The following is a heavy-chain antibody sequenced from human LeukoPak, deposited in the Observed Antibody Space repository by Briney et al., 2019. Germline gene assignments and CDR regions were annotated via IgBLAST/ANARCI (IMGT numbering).Heavy chain of an antibody. J-gene: IGHJ4*02. D-gene: IGHD6-19*01. CDR3: ARGMFKRYSSGWYYFDY. Sequence: ASVKVSCKASGYTFTGYYMHWVRQAPGQGLEWMGCINPNSGGTNYAQKFQGRVTMTRDTSIGTAYMELSRLRSDDTAVYYCARGMFKRYSSGWYYFDYWGQGTLVTVSS. CDR2: INPNSGGT. CDR1: GYTFTGYY. V-gene: IGHV1-2*02.